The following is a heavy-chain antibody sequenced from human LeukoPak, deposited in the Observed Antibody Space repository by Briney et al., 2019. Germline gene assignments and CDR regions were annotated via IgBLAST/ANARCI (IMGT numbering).Heavy chain of an antibody. CDR3: AKEAGYSGYDYPDY. Sequence: GGSLRLSCAASGFTFSDYSMNWGRQAPGKGLEWVSYIDGFGDTIYYADSVKGRFTISRDNAKNSLDLKMNSLRAEDTAVYYCAKEAGYSGYDYPDYWGQGTLVTVSS. J-gene: IGHJ4*02. CDR2: IDGFGDTI. D-gene: IGHD5-12*01. CDR1: GFTFSDYS. V-gene: IGHV3-48*01.